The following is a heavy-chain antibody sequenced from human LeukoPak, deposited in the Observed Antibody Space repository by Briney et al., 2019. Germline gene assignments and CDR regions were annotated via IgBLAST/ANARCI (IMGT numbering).Heavy chain of an antibody. CDR2: IYHSGST. Sequence: SETLSLTCAVSGGSISSSNWWSWVHQPPGKGLEWIGEIYHSGSTNYNPSLKSRVTISVDKSKNQFSLKLSSVTAADTAVYYCAGTLYCTNGVCYLPYWGQGTLVTVSS. J-gene: IGHJ4*02. CDR3: AGTLYCTNGVCYLPY. CDR1: GGSISSSNW. D-gene: IGHD2-8*01. V-gene: IGHV4-4*02.